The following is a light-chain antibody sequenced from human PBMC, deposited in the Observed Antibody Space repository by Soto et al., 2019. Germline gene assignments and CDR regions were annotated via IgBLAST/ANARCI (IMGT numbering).Light chain of an antibody. CDR1: QAISNY. CDR3: LQHNSYPVS. CDR2: AAS. Sequence: DIQMTQSPSVMSASVGDTVTITCRASQAISNYVAWFQQKPGKVPKSLIYAASKLQGGVPSRFSGSGSGTEFTLTIISLQPEDFSTSYCLQHNSYPVSFGGGTKVEIK. J-gene: IGKJ4*01. V-gene: IGKV1-17*03.